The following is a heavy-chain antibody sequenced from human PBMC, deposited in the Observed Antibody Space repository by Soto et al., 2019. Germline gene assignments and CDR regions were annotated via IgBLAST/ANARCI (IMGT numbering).Heavy chain of an antibody. CDR3: ARHFDVNTALDYDYFDL. V-gene: IGHV4-4*07. D-gene: IGHD5-18*01. CDR1: GVSISPYY. CDR2: LYSSVRA. Sequence: QVQLQESGPGLVKTSETLSLTCTVSGVSISPYYWPWIRQPAGKGLEWLGHLYSSVRATYNPSLKSRVTVSVVRDPFSLTRKSGTAADTAVYYCARHFDVNTALDYDYFDLWCRGALVTVSS. J-gene: IGHJ2*01.